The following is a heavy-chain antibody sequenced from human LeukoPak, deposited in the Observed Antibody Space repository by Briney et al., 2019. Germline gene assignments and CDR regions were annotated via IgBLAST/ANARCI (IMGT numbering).Heavy chain of an antibody. V-gene: IGHV3-74*01. CDR2: INTDGSST. CDR1: GFIFSSYW. CDR3: AKEVRGGGRGDY. J-gene: IGHJ4*02. D-gene: IGHD2-15*01. Sequence: GGSLRLSCAASGFIFSSYWMHWVRHAPGKGLAWVSRINTDGSSTSYADSVKGRFTISRDNAKNSLYLQMNSLRAEDTAVYYCAKEVRGGGRGDYWGQGTLVTVSS.